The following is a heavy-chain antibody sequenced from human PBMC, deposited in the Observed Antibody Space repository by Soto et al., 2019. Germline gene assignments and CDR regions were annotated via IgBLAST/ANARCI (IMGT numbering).Heavy chain of an antibody. CDR3: ARDSITGTRYDY. CDR1: GGSISSYY. CDR2: IYYSGST. D-gene: IGHD1-7*01. Sequence: PSLTCTVSGGSISSYYWSWIRQPPGKGLEWIGYIYYSGSTNYNPSLKSRVTISVDTSKNQFSLKLSSVTAADTAVYYCARDSITGTRYDYWGQGTRVTVSS. J-gene: IGHJ4*02. V-gene: IGHV4-59*01.